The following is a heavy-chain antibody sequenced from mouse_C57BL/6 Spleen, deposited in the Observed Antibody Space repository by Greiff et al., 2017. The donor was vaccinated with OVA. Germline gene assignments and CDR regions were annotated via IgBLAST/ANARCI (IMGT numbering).Heavy chain of an antibody. CDR1: GYTFTDYN. V-gene: IGHV1-22*01. CDR2: INPNNGGT. D-gene: IGHD2-4*01. J-gene: IGHJ2*01. CDR3: ATFYYDYGYYFDY. Sequence: VQLQQSGPELVKPGASVKMSCKASGYTFTDYNMHWVKQSHGKSLEWIGYINPNNGGTSYNQKFKGKATLTVNKSSSTAYMELRSLTSEDSAVYYFATFYYDYGYYFDYWGQGTTLTVSS.